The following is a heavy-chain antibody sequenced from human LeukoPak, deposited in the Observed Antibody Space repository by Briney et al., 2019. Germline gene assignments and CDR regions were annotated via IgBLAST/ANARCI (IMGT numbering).Heavy chain of an antibody. CDR3: TRMTSGHDY. J-gene: IGHJ4*02. CDR2: INHSGYT. V-gene: IGHV4-34*01. Sequence: SETLSLTCAVSGVSFNDYYWSWVRQTPGKGLGWIGEINHSGYTNDSPSLKSRVTLSIDTSRNQFSLNLRSVTVADAGIYFCTRMTSGHDYWGQGTLVTVSS. D-gene: IGHD3-10*01. CDR1: GVSFNDYY.